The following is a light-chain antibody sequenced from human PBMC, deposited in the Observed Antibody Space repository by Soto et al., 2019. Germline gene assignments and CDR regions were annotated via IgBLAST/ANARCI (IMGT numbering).Light chain of an antibody. CDR3: QQYYSTPPT. J-gene: IGKJ1*01. Sequence: DIVMTQSPDSLAESLGERATINCKSSQSVLYSSNNENYLAWYQQKPGQPPNLLIYWASTRESGVPDRFSGSGSGTDFTLTISSLQAEDVAVYYCQQYYSTPPTFGQGTKVEIK. CDR1: QSVLYSSNNENY. CDR2: WAS. V-gene: IGKV4-1*01.